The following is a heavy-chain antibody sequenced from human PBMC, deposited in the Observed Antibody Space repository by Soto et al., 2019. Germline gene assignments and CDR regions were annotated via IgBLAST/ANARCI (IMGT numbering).Heavy chain of an antibody. J-gene: IGHJ4*02. CDR3: ARGRSTDY. CDR2: IKEDGSDK. V-gene: IGHV3-7*01. Sequence: DVQLLESGGALVQPGESLRLSCAASGFPFEKYWMTWARQAPGKGLELVANIKEDGSDKTYVDSVKGRFTVSRDNTKDFLFLQMNSLRDEDTAVYYCARGRSTDYWGQGTLVIVSS. CDR1: GFPFEKYW.